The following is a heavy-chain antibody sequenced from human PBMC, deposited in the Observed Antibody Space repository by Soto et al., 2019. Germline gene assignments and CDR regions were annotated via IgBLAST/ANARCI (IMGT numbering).Heavy chain of an antibody. CDR2: IYPADSET. V-gene: IGHV5-51*01. J-gene: IGHJ6*02. Sequence: RGESLKISCKGSGYSFTSYCIGWVRHMPGKGLGWSGIIYPADSETRYSPSFQDQRTISAHKSTNTTYLQWSSLKASDTAMYYCARQQDAYYGMDVWGQGTPVTVSS. CDR3: ARQQDAYYGMDV. CDR1: GYSFTSYC.